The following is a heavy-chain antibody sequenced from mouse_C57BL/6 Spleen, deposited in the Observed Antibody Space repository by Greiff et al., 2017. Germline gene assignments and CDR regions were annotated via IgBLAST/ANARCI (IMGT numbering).Heavy chain of an antibody. V-gene: IGHV1-80*01. CDR1: GYAFTSYW. Sequence: QVQLQESGAELVKPGASVKISCKASGYAFTSYWMNWVKQRPGKGLEWIGQIYPGDGDTNYNGKFKGKATLTADKSSSTAYMKLSSLTSEDSAVYFCARDATVVGHFAYWGQGTLVTVSA. D-gene: IGHD1-1*01. J-gene: IGHJ3*01. CDR2: IYPGDGDT. CDR3: ARDATVVGHFAY.